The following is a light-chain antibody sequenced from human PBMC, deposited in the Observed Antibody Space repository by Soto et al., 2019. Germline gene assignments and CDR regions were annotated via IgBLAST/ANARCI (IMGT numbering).Light chain of an antibody. J-gene: IGLJ1*01. CDR3: CSYAGSPYV. CDR1: TSDVGSYNL. V-gene: IGLV2-23*01. Sequence: QSVLTQPASVSGSPGQSINISCTGTTSDVGSYNLVSWYQQHPGKAPKLMIYEGSKRPSGVSNRFSGSKSGNTASLTISGLQAEDEADYYCCSYAGSPYVFGTGTKVTVL. CDR2: EGS.